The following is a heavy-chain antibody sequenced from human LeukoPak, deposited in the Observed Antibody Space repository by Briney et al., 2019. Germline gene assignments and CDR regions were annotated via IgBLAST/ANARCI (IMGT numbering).Heavy chain of an antibody. CDR1: GYTFTSYD. J-gene: IGHJ6*03. CDR3: ARVPAAMGYYYYYYMDV. D-gene: IGHD2-2*01. V-gene: IGHV1-8*01. CDR2: MNPNSGNT. Sequence: ASVKVSCKASGYTFTSYDINWVRQATGQGLEWMGWMNPNSGNTGYAQKFQGRVTMTRNTSISTAYMELSSLRSEDTAVYYCARVPAAMGYYYYYYMDVWGKGTTVTVSS.